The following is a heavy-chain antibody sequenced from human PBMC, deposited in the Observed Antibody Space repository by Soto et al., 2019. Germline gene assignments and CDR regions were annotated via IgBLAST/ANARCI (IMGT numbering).Heavy chain of an antibody. Sequence: QVQLVESGGGVVQPGRSLRLSCGASGFTFRDYGMHWVRQAPGKGLEWVAVIWHDGSNEEYAESVKGRFTISRDNSKDTLNLPMNSLRSADPSVYFCATARHGDDYVGLDVWGLGSTISGSS. CDR1: GFTFRDYG. D-gene: IGHD7-27*01. J-gene: IGHJ6*02. CDR3: ATARHGDDYVGLDV. CDR2: IWHDGSNE. V-gene: IGHV3-33*08.